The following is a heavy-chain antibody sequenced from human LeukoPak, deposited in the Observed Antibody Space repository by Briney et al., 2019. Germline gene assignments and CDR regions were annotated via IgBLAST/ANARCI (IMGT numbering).Heavy chain of an antibody. CDR3: ARVAATTFYHPNYMDV. J-gene: IGHJ6*04. Sequence: GGSLRLSCAASGFTFRSHIMVWVRQAPGKGLEWVALISRDGVNDYYGDSVKGRFTVSRDTSNNTLSLKMNSLRAEDTSVYFCARVAATTFYHPNYMDVWGKGTTVTVSS. V-gene: IGHV3-30*01. CDR2: ISRDGVND. D-gene: IGHD1/OR15-1a*01. CDR1: GFTFRSHI.